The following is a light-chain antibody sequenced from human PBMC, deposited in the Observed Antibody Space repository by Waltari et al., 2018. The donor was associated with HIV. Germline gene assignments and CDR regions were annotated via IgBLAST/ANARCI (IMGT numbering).Light chain of an antibody. CDR3: SSYTSSSTLG. Sequence: QSALTQPASVSGSPGQSITISCTGTSSDVGGYNYVSWYQHHPGQAPKLMIFDVSNRPSGVSNRFSGSKSGNTASLTISGLQAEDEADYYCSSYTSSSTLGFGTGTKVTVL. CDR1: SSDVGGYNY. CDR2: DVS. J-gene: IGLJ1*01. V-gene: IGLV2-14*01.